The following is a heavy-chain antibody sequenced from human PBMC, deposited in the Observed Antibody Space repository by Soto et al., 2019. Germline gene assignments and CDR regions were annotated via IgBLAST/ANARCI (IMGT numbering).Heavy chain of an antibody. CDR1: GGSISSYY. CDR2: IYYSGST. CDR3: SGRNDFWSGSDY. D-gene: IGHD3-3*01. Sequence: KPSETLSLTCTVSGGSISSYYWSWIRQPPGKGLEWIGYIYYSGSTNYNPSLKSRVTISVDTSKNQFSLKLSSVTAADTAVYYCSGRNDFWSGSDYWGQGNLVTVSS. J-gene: IGHJ4*02. V-gene: IGHV4-59*01.